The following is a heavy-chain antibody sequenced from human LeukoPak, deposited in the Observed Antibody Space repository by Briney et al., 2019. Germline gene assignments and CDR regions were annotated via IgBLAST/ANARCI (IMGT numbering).Heavy chain of an antibody. CDR1: GFTFSSYS. Sequence: GGSLILSCAASGFTFSSYSMNWVRQAPGKGLEWVSSISSSSGYIYYADLVKGRFTISRDNAKNSLYLQMNSLRAEDTAVYYCASSGSYRFDYWGQGTLVTVSS. V-gene: IGHV3-21*06. D-gene: IGHD1-26*01. CDR2: ISSSSGYI. CDR3: ASSGSYRFDY. J-gene: IGHJ4*02.